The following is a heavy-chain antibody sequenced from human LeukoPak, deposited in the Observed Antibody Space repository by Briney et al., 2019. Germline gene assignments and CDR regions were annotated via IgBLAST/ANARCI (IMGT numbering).Heavy chain of an antibody. CDR1: GFTFSSYE. V-gene: IGHV3-48*03. D-gene: IGHD3-9*01. CDR2: ISASGTIT. J-gene: IGHJ4*02. Sequence: PGGSLRLSCAASGFTFSSYEMNWVRQAPGKGLEWISYISASGTITHYADSVEGRLTISRDNSRNTLYLQMNSLRAEDTALYYCAKTMDLLTGYLWSLDYWGQGILVTVSS. CDR3: AKTMDLLTGYLWSLDY.